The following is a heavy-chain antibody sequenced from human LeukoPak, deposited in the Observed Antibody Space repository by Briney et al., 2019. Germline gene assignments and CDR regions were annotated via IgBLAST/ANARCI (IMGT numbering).Heavy chain of an antibody. Sequence: GGSLRLSCAASGFTFDDYAMHWVRQAPGKGLVWVSRINGDGSSTSYEDSVKGRFTISRDNAKNTLYLQMKSLRAEDTAVYYCARDTRYGDGYKYWGQGTLVTVSS. CDR1: GFTFDDYA. CDR3: ARDTRYGDGYKY. D-gene: IGHD5-24*01. CDR2: INGDGSST. V-gene: IGHV3-74*01. J-gene: IGHJ4*02.